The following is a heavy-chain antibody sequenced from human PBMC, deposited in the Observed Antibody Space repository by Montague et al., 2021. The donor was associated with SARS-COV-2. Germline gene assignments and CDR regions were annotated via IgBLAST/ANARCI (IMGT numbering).Heavy chain of an antibody. D-gene: IGHD6-19*01. CDR3: VRYSGWFYFDF. Sequence: CAISGDSVSSNSVVWSWIRQSPSRGLEWLGRTYYRSKWYSDYAPSVRGRLTVNPDASKNEFSLELNYVTPEDTAVYYCVRYSGWFYFDFWGQGTLVTVS. V-gene: IGHV6-1*01. J-gene: IGHJ4*02. CDR1: GDSVSSNSVV. CDR2: TYYRSKWYS.